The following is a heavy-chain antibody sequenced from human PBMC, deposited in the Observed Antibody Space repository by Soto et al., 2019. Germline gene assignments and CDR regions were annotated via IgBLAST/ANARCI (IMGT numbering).Heavy chain of an antibody. CDR2: IYYSGRT. Sequence: SETLSLTCIVSGESISSSSYYWGWIRQPPGKGLEWIGSIYYSGRTYYNPSFKSRVTISIDTSKDQFSLKLSSVTATDTAVYYCARQRTTVVTQAYFDHWGQGALVTVSS. D-gene: IGHD2-21*02. CDR3: ARQRTTVVTQAYFDH. J-gene: IGHJ4*02. V-gene: IGHV4-39*01. CDR1: GESISSSSYY.